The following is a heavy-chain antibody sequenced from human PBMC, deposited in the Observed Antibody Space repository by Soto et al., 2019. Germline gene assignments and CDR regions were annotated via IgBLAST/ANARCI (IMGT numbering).Heavy chain of an antibody. Sequence: QVQLVESGGGVVQPGRSLRLSCAASGFTFSSYGMHWVRQAPGKGLEWVAVIWSDGSNKYYADSVKGRFTISRDNSKNTLYLQMNCLRAEDTAVYYCAREFWSGPFDYWGQGTLVTVSS. CDR3: AREFWSGPFDY. V-gene: IGHV3-33*01. D-gene: IGHD3-3*01. CDR1: GFTFSSYG. J-gene: IGHJ4*02. CDR2: IWSDGSNK.